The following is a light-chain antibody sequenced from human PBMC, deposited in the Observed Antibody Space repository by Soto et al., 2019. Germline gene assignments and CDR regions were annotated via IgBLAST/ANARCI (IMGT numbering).Light chain of an antibody. V-gene: IGLV2-23*01. CDR3: CSYAGSSTLV. Sequence: QSALTQPASVSGSPGQSITISCTGTSSDVGSYNLVSWYQHHPSKAPKLMIYEGNKRPSGVSNRFSGSKSGNTASLTISGLQAEDEADYYCCSYAGSSTLVFGGGTKLTVL. J-gene: IGLJ2*01. CDR2: EGN. CDR1: SSDVGSYNL.